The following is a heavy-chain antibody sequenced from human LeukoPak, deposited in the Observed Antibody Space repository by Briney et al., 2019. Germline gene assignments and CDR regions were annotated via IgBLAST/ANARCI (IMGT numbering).Heavy chain of an antibody. J-gene: IGHJ6*03. Sequence: PGGSLRLSCAASGFTFSTYSMSWVRQAPGKGLEWVSLISGSDGRTRYADSVKGRFTISRDNSKNTLYLEMNSLRAEDTAVYYWAKVSSSYDWGYMDVWGKGTTVTISS. CDR1: GFTFSTYS. V-gene: IGHV3-23*01. CDR3: AKVSSSYDWGYMDV. D-gene: IGHD3-22*01. CDR2: ISGSDGRT.